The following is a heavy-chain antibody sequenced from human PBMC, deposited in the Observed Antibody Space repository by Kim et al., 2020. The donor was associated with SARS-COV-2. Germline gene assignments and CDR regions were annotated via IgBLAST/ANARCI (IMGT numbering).Heavy chain of an antibody. J-gene: IGHJ6*01. V-gene: IGHV3-11*03. CDR2: ISGSPTYT. D-gene: IGHD3-16*01. CDR1: GFSFSDYF. CDR3: ARTRGSAVQDSYGADG. Sequence: GGSLRLSCAASGFSFSDYFMTWTRQAPGKGLEWVSDISGSPTYTDYADSVRGRFTISKDTTKNTVYLQMTSLRVDDTAVYYCARTRGSAVQDSYGADGWG.